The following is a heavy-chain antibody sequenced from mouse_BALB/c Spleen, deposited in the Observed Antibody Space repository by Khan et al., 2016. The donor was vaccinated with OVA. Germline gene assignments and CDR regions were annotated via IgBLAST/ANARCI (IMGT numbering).Heavy chain of an antibody. Sequence: VQLQQSGAELVRPGASVKLSCKASGYTFTSYWMNWVKQRPGHGLEWIGRIDPSDSETHYNQIFKDKATLTVDTSSTTASMQLSSLTSEDSAVYYCARREKYGYDPSWFAYWGQGTLVTVSA. J-gene: IGHJ3*01. V-gene: IGHV1-61*01. CDR2: IDPSDSET. CDR1: GYTFTSYW. CDR3: ARREKYGYDPSWFAY. D-gene: IGHD2-2*01.